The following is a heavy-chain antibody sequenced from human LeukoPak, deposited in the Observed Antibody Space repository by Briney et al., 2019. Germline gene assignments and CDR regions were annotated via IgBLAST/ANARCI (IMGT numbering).Heavy chain of an antibody. D-gene: IGHD3-3*01. J-gene: IGHJ4*02. Sequence: RGSLRLSCAASGFTFSSYAMSWVRQAPGKGLEWVSAISGSGGSTYYADSVKGRFTISRDNSKNTLYLQMNSLRAEDTAVYYCAKGWVGYYDFWSGYYPFDYWGQGTLVTVSS. CDR3: AKGWVGYYDFWSGYYPFDY. CDR2: ISGSGGST. CDR1: GFTFSSYA. V-gene: IGHV3-23*01.